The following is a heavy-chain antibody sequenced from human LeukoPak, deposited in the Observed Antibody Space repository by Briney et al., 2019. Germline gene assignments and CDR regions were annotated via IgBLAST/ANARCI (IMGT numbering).Heavy chain of an antibody. CDR2: INSDGSEG. Sequence: GGSLRLSCTTSGFTFSGFWMSWSRQAPGKGLEWVASINSDGSEGYYADVVKGRFTISRDNAKNSLYLQINSLRAEDTAVYYCARSSYSSSSSVWGQGTMVTVSS. D-gene: IGHD6-6*01. CDR1: GFTFSGFW. V-gene: IGHV3-7*03. J-gene: IGHJ3*01. CDR3: ARSSYSSSSSV.